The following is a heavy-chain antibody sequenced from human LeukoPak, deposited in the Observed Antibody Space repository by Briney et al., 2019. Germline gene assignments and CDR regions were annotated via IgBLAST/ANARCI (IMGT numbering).Heavy chain of an antibody. CDR1: GFTLSSYA. V-gene: IGHV3-23*01. J-gene: IGHJ4*02. D-gene: IGHD1-26*01. Sequence: GGSLRLSCAASGFTLSSYAMSWVRQAPGKGLEWVSGISGSGGSTYYADSVKGRFTISRDNSKNTLYLQMNSLRAEDTAVYYCAREAISGSYYDHFDYWGQGTLVTVSS. CDR3: AREAISGSYYDHFDY. CDR2: ISGSGGST.